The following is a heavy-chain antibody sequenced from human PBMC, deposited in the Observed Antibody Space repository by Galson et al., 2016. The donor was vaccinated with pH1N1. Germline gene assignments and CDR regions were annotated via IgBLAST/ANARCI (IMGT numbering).Heavy chain of an antibody. D-gene: IGHD2-2*02. J-gene: IGHJ6*02. CDR2: IWYDGSVT. V-gene: IGHV3-33*01. CDR3: ARDAEVVPAAIGGGSYYYYYGMDV. CDR1: GFSFSSYG. Sequence: SLRLSCAASGFSFSSYGMHWVRQAPGKGLEWVARIWYDGSVTYHADSVMGRFTISRDNSKSTLYLQMNSLRAEDTAVYYCARDAEVVPAAIGGGSYYYYYGMDVWGQGTKVTVSS.